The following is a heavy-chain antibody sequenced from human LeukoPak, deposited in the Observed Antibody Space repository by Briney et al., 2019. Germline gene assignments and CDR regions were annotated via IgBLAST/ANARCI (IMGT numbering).Heavy chain of an antibody. V-gene: IGHV1-18*01. CDR2: ISTYNGNT. D-gene: IGHD3-10*01. CDR3: ARDHRDEILWFGELRSSNWFDP. CDR1: GYTFTSYG. Sequence: GASVKVSCKASGYTFTSYGISWVRQAPGQGLEWWGWISTYNGNTSYAQNFQGRVTMATNTPTSTAYKELRSLRSDDTAVYYCARDHRDEILWFGELRSSNWFDPWGQGTLVTVSS. J-gene: IGHJ5*02.